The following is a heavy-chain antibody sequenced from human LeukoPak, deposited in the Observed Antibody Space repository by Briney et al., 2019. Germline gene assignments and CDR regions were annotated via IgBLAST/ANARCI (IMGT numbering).Heavy chain of an antibody. Sequence: ASVKVSCKASGYTLTDYYMHWVRQAPGQGLEWMGRINPNSGGTNYAQKFQGRVTMTRDTSISTVYMELSRLRSDDTAVYYCARAYCGGDCYTNWFDPWGQGTLVTVSS. CDR1: GYTLTDYY. CDR2: INPNSGGT. CDR3: ARAYCGGDCYTNWFDP. D-gene: IGHD2-21*02. J-gene: IGHJ5*02. V-gene: IGHV1-2*06.